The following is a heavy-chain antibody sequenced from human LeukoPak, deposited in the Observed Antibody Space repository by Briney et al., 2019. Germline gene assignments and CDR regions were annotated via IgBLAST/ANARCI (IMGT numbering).Heavy chain of an antibody. CDR3: ARATNFYYYSGMDV. V-gene: IGHV1-46*01. CDR2: INPSSGAT. J-gene: IGHJ6*02. D-gene: IGHD1-26*01. CDR1: GYTFTSYY. Sequence: ASVKVSCKTSGYTFTSYYIHWVRQAPGQGLEWMGIINPSSGATNYAQKFQGRVTMTRDTSTSTVYMELSSQRSEDTAVYYCARATNFYYYSGMDVWGQGTTVTVSS.